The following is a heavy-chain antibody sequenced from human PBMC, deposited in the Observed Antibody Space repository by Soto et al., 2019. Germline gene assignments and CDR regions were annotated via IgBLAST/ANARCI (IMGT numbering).Heavy chain of an antibody. CDR3: ARWYSGYDYYYYYYMDV. CDR1: GYSFTSYW. D-gene: IGHD5-12*01. J-gene: IGHJ6*03. Sequence: GESLKISCKGSGYSFTSYWIGWVRQMPGKGLEWMGIIYPGDSDTRYSPSFQGQVTISADKSISTAYLQWSSLKASDTAMYYCARWYSGYDYYYYYYMDVWGKGTTVTVSS. V-gene: IGHV5-51*01. CDR2: IYPGDSDT.